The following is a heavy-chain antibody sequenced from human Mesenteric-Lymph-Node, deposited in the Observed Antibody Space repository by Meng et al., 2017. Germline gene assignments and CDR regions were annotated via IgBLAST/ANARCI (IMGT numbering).Heavy chain of an antibody. CDR3: AGTFNSGAFDY. Sequence: SETLSLTCTVSGGSVSSGSYYWSWIRQPPGKGLEWIGYIYYSGSTNYNPSLKSRVTISVDTSKNQFSLKLSSVTAADTAVYYCAGTFNSGAFDYWGQGTTVTVSS. V-gene: IGHV4-61*01. CDR2: IYYSGST. D-gene: IGHD3-10*01. J-gene: IGHJ4*02. CDR1: GGSVSSGSYY.